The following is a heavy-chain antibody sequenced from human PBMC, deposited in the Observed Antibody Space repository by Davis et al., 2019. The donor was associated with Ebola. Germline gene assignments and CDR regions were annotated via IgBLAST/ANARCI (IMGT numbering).Heavy chain of an antibody. V-gene: IGHV4-4*02. J-gene: IGHJ4*02. CDR1: GGSISSSNW. CDR2: IYHSGST. CDR3: ARGSSLDTPSLFDY. D-gene: IGHD1-1*01. Sequence: PSETLSLTCTVSGGSISSSNWWSWVRQPPGKGLEWIGEIYHSGSTNYNPSLKSRVTISVDTSKNQFSLKLSSVTAADTAVYYCARGSSLDTPSLFDYWGQGTLVTVSS.